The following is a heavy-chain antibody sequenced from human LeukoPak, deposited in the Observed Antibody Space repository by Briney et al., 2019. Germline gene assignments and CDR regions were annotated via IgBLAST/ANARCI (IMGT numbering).Heavy chain of an antibody. CDR1: GGSFSGYY. J-gene: IGHJ4*02. V-gene: IGHV4-34*01. CDR3: ARLRNYDFWSGYPPYYFDY. Sequence: SETLSLTCAVYGGSFSGYYWSWIRQPRGKGLEWIGEINHSGSTNYNPSLKSRLTISVDTSKNQFSLKLSSVTAADTAVYYCARLRNYDFWSGYPPYYFDYWGQGTLVTVSS. D-gene: IGHD3-3*01. CDR2: INHSGST.